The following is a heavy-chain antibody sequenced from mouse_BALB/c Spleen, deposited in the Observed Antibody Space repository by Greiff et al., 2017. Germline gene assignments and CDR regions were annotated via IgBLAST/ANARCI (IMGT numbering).Heavy chain of an antibody. V-gene: IGHV1-55*01. Sequence: QVQLKQPGAELVKPGTSVKLSCKASGYNFTSYWINWVKLRPGQGLEWIGDIYPGSGSTNYNEKFKSKATLTVDTSSSTAYMQLSSLASEDSALYYCARMRGGNPFAYWGQGTLVTVSA. CDR1: GYNFTSYW. J-gene: IGHJ3*01. CDR2: IYPGSGST. CDR3: ARMRGGNPFAY. D-gene: IGHD2-1*01.